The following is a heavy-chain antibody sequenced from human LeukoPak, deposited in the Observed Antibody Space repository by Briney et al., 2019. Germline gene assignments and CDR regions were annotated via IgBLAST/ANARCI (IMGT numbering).Heavy chain of an antibody. J-gene: IGHJ6*02. CDR3: AGALAAPLAYYYGMDV. D-gene: IGHD6-6*01. CDR2: INPSGGST. V-gene: IGHV1-46*01. Sequence: ASVKVSCKASGYTFTSYYMHWVRQAPGQGLEWMGIINPSGGSTGYAQKFQGRVTMTRNTSISTAYMELSSLRSEDTAVYYCAGALAAPLAYYYGMDVWGQGTTVTVSS. CDR1: GYTFTSYY.